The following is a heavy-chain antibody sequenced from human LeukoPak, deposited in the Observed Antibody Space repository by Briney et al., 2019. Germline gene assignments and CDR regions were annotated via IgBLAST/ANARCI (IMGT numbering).Heavy chain of an antibody. CDR2: IIPIFGIA. V-gene: IGHV1-69*04. CDR3: ARESWGPTAMVRYYFDY. Sequence: SVKVSCKASGGTFSSYAISWVRQAPGQGLEWMGRIIPIFGIANYAQKFQGRVTITADKSTSTAYMELSSLRSEDTAVYYCARESWGPTAMVRYYFDYWGQGTLVTVSS. J-gene: IGHJ4*02. CDR1: GGTFSSYA. D-gene: IGHD5-18*01.